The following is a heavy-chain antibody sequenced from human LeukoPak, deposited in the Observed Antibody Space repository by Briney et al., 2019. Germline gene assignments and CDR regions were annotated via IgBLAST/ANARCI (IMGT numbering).Heavy chain of an antibody. V-gene: IGHV3-9*01. J-gene: IGHJ4*02. CDR1: GFTFDDYA. D-gene: IGHD2-2*01. Sequence: QPGRSLRLSCAASGFTFDDYAMHWVRQAPGKGLEWVSGISWNSGSIGYADSVKGRFTISRDNAKNSLYLQMNSLRAEDTALYYCAKDRGYDPRGYFDYWGQGTLVTVSS. CDR3: AKDRGYDPRGYFDY. CDR2: ISWNSGSI.